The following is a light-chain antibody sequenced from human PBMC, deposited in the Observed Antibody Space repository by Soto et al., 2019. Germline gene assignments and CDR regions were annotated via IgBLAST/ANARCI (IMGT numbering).Light chain of an antibody. Sequence: QAVVTQPPSASGTPGQRVTISCSGSTSNVGSYNVNWYQQVPGMAPKVLIHSYNQRPSGVSDRFSGSQSDTSASLAISDLRSEDEADYYCAAWDDSLSGWVFGGGTKLTVL. V-gene: IGLV1-44*01. CDR2: SYN. CDR3: AAWDDSLSGWV. J-gene: IGLJ3*02. CDR1: TSNVGSYN.